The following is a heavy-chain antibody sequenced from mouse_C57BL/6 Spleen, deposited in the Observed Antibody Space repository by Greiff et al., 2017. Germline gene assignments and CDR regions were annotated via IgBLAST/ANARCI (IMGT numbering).Heavy chain of an antibody. CDR1: GYAFSSYW. CDR2: IYPGDGDT. CDR3: ERLGITTVVATNCYFDV. Sequence: QVQLQQSGAELVKPGASVKISCKASGYAFSSYWMNWVKQRPGTGLEWIGQIYPGDGDTNYNGKFKGKATLTADKSSSTAYMQLSSLSSEDSAVYFCERLGITTVVATNCYFDVWGTGTTVTVSS. J-gene: IGHJ1*03. D-gene: IGHD1-1*01. V-gene: IGHV1-80*01.